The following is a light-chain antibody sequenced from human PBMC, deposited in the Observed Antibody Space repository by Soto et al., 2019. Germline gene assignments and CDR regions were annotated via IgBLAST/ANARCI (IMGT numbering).Light chain of an antibody. CDR2: KAS. Sequence: APCVVYGSVGYRITSACRASQTISSWLAWYQQKPGKAPKLLIYKASSLESGVPSRFSGSGSGTEFTLTISSLQPDDFAPYYCQQSNSYSSTLGQGSMVDIK. CDR3: QQSNSYSST. V-gene: IGKV1-5*03. J-gene: IGKJ1*01. CDR1: QTISSW.